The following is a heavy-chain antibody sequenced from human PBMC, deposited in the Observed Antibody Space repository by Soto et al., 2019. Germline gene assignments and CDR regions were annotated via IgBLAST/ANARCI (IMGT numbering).Heavy chain of an antibody. CDR1: GYTFTSYD. Sequence: GASVKVSCKASGYTFTSYDINWVRQTAGQGLEWMGWINAGNGNTKYSQKFQGRVTITRDTSASTAYMELSSLRSEDTAVYYCARDILFDYWGQGTLVTVSS. V-gene: IGHV1-3*01. D-gene: IGHD2-15*01. CDR2: INAGNGNT. J-gene: IGHJ4*02. CDR3: ARDILFDY.